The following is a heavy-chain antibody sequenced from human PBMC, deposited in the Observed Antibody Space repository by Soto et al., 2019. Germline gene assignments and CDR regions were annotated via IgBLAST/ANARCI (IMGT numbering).Heavy chain of an antibody. D-gene: IGHD3-3*01. V-gene: IGHV4-59*01. CDR3: ARRMTYYDFWSGQKGGYYL. CDR1: GGSISSYY. CDR2: IYYSGST. Sequence: SETLSLTCTVSGGSISSYYWSWIRQPPGKGLEWIGYIYYSGSTNYNPSLKSRVTISVDTSKNQFSLKLSSVTAADTAVYYCARRMTYYDFWSGQKGGYYLWGQGTLVTVSS. J-gene: IGHJ4*02.